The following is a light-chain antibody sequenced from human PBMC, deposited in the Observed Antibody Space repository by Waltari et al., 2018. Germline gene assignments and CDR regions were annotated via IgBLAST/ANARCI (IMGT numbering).Light chain of an antibody. CDR3: CSYSGSSSFPYV. J-gene: IGLJ1*01. CDR1: RNNIGFYDL. Sequence: QSALTQPASVSGSPGQSIPISCTGSRNNIGFYDLVSWYRQHPGKAPKLIIFDVIKRPSGVSDRFSGSKSGNTASLTISGLETEDDADYYCCSYSGSSSFPYVFGPGTKVTVL. V-gene: IGLV2-23*02. CDR2: DVI.